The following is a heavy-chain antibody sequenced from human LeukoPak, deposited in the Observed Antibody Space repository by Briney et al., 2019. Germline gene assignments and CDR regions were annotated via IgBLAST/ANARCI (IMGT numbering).Heavy chain of an antibody. CDR3: ARPRGYGTPHDAFDI. J-gene: IGHJ3*02. V-gene: IGHV3-7*01. CDR1: GFSFNAFW. Sequence: GGSLRLSCVGSGFSFNAFWINWVRLAPGKGLEWVANMKQDGSEKYYLDSVKGRFTISRDNAKNSIYLQMNRLRVEGTAVYYCARPRGYGTPHDAFDIWGQGTMVTVSP. CDR2: MKQDGSEK. D-gene: IGHD5-18*01.